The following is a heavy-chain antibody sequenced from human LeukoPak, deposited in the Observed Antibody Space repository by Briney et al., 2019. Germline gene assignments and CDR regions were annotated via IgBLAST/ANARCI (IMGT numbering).Heavy chain of an antibody. V-gene: IGHV3-30*02. J-gene: IGHJ6*03. CDR3: AKGGGYSYENYYYYMDV. CDR2: IRYDGNSK. CDR1: GFTFSSYG. Sequence: QAGGSLRLSCAASGFTFSSYGMHWVRQAPDKGLEGVPFIRYDGNSKDYADSVKGRFTISRDNSKNKMYLQMNSLRGEDTALYYCAKGGGYSYENYYYYMDVWGKGTTVTVSS. D-gene: IGHD5-18*01.